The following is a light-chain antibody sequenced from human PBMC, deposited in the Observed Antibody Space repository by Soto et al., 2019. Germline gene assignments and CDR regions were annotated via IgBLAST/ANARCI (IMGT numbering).Light chain of an antibody. V-gene: IGKV1-39*01. CDR2: AAS. J-gene: IGKJ4*01. Sequence: DIQMTQSPYSLSATVRDRVTITCRASQSISSYLNWYQQKPGKAPKLLIYAASSLQSGVPSRFSGSGSGTDFTLTISSLQPEDFATYYCQQSYSTPPLTFGRGTKWISN. CDR3: QQSYSTPPLT. CDR1: QSISSY.